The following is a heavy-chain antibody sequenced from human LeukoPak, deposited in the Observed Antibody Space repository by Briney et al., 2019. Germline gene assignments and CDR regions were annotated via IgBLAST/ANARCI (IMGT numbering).Heavy chain of an antibody. Sequence: GGSLRLSCAASGFTSSSYAMHWVRQAPGKGLEWVAVISYDGSNKYYADSVKGRFTISRDNSKNTLYLQMNSLRAEDTAVYYCARGPLPRWGYYYDSSGYVDYWGQGTLVTVSS. V-gene: IGHV3-30*04. CDR3: ARGPLPRWGYYYDSSGYVDY. J-gene: IGHJ4*02. CDR2: ISYDGSNK. CDR1: GFTSSSYA. D-gene: IGHD3-22*01.